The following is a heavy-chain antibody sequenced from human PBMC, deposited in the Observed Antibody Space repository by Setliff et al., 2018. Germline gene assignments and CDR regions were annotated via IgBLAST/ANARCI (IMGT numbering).Heavy chain of an antibody. D-gene: IGHD5-12*01. CDR2: IIPIFGTA. J-gene: IGHJ4*02. CDR1: GDTFSSYA. CDR3: ARQPMDTIMVTFDY. Sequence: SVKVSCKASGDTFSSYAINWVRQAPGQGLEWMGGIIPIFGTANYAQKFQGRLTITTVGSTSTAYMELSSLRSDDTAVYYCARQPMDTIMVTFDYWGQGILVTVS. V-gene: IGHV1-69*05.